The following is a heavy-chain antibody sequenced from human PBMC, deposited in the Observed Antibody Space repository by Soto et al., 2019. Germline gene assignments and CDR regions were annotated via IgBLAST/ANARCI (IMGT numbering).Heavy chain of an antibody. CDR1: GYTFTGYY. Sequence: ASVKVSCKASGYTFTGYYMHWVRQAPGQGLEWMGWINPNSGGTNYAQKFQGRVTMTRDTSISTAYMELSRLRSDDTAVYYCARARERVEAPVTNVMDVWGQGTTVTVYS. J-gene: IGHJ6*02. CDR3: ARARERVEAPVTNVMDV. CDR2: INPNSGGT. V-gene: IGHV1-2*02. D-gene: IGHD4-17*01.